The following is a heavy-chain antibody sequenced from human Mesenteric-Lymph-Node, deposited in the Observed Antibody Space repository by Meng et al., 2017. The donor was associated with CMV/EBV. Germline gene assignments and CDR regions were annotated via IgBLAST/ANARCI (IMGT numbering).Heavy chain of an antibody. Sequence: GSLRLSCTVSGGSISSNNYSWGWIRQPPGKGLEWIANIFYSGSTNYTPSLKSRVTISVDTSKNQFSLKLSSVTAADTAVYYCARTIVVVPAANAPGFDPWGQGTLVTVSS. V-gene: IGHV4-39*07. CDR1: GGSISSNNYS. CDR2: IFYSGST. D-gene: IGHD2-2*01. CDR3: ARTIVVVPAANAPGFDP. J-gene: IGHJ5*02.